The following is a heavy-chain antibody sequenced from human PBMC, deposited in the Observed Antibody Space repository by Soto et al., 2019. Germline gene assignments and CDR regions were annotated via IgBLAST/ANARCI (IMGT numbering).Heavy chain of an antibody. Sequence: SETLSLTCTVSGGSISSGDYYGIWIRQPPGKALEWIGYIYYSGSTYYNPSLKSRVTISVDTSKNQFSLKLSSVTAADTAVYYCARVRVDYYDSSGYYLFDYWGQGTLVTVSS. J-gene: IGHJ4*02. D-gene: IGHD3-22*01. CDR3: ARVRVDYYDSSGYYLFDY. CDR1: GGSISSGDYY. CDR2: IYYSGST. V-gene: IGHV4-30-4*01.